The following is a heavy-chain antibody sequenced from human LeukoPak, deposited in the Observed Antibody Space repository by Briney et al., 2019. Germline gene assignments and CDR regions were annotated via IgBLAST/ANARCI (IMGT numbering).Heavy chain of an antibody. CDR1: GGSVSRGGYY. V-gene: IGHV4-31*03. D-gene: IGHD1-26*01. CDR2: TSYSEGT. J-gene: IGHJ4*02. CDR3: ASADWESFYFDS. Sequence: PSETLSLTCTVSGGSVSRGGYYWNWIRQHPGQGLEWIGFTSYSEGTYYNPSLMSRITISVDRSQNQFSLKIRDVTAADTAVYFCASADWESFYFDSWGQGALVAVSS.